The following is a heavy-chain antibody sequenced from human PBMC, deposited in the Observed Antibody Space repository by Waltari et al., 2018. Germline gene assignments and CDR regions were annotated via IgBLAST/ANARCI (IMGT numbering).Heavy chain of an antibody. CDR2: RIPFLCMP. J-gene: IGHJ3*02. D-gene: IGHD3-22*01. Sequence: QVQLVQSGAEVKKPGSSVKISGKPSGGTFSNYAVSWVRQAPGQGLEWMGVRIPFLCMPNCAQNCQRRVTITAYKSTSTAYMELTSLRSEDTAVYYCARMVVVSADAFDIWGQGTMVTVSS. CDR1: GGTFSNYA. V-gene: IGHV1-69*10. CDR3: ARMVVVSADAFDI.